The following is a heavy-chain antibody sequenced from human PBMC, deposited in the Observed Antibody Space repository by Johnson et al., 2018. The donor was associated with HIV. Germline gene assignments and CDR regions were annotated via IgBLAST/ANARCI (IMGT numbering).Heavy chain of an antibody. Sequence: VQLVESGGGLVQPGGSLRLSCAASGFTVSSNYMSWVRQAPGKGLEWVSVIYSGGSTYYADSVKGRFTISRDNSKNTLYLQMNSLRAEDTAVYYCAKDRYSSSSVGAFDIWGQGTMVTVSS. CDR3: AKDRYSSSSVGAFDI. CDR1: GFTVSSNY. CDR2: IYSGGST. D-gene: IGHD6-6*01. J-gene: IGHJ3*02. V-gene: IGHV3-66*01.